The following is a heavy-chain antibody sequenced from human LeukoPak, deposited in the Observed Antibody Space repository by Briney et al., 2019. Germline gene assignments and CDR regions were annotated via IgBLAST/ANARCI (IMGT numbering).Heavy chain of an antibody. D-gene: IGHD3-10*01. CDR2: ISGDGGST. CDR1: GFTFDDYA. Sequence: PGGSLRLSCAASGFTFDDYAMHWVRQAPGKGLEWVSLISGDGGSTYYADSVKGRLTISRDNSKNSLYLQMNSLRTEDTALYYCAKLLGSGSYYNVAPWGQGTLVTVSS. J-gene: IGHJ5*02. CDR3: AKLLGSGSYYNVAP. V-gene: IGHV3-43*02.